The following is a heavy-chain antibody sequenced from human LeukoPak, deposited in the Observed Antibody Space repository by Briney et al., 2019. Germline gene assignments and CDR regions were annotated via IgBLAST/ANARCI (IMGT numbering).Heavy chain of an antibody. CDR3: ARHSRGYDSEFGY. V-gene: IGHV4-59*08. J-gene: IGHJ4*02. CDR2: MYYSGST. Sequence: KSSETLSLTCTVSGDSIITYYWSWIRQPPGKGLEWIGYMYYSGSTNYNPSLKSRVTISVDKSRNQFSLTLSSVTAADTAVYYCARHSRGYDSEFGYWGQGTLVTVSS. D-gene: IGHD5-12*01. CDR1: GDSIITYY.